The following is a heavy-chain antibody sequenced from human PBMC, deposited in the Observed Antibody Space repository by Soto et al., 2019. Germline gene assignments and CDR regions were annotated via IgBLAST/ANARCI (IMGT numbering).Heavy chain of an antibody. V-gene: IGHV3-48*02. Sequence: LRLSCAASGFTFTSYSMNWVRQAPGRGLEWVSYITSKSTTIKYADSVKGRFTVSRDNAKNSLYLQLNSLRDEDTAVYYCAREMGACSDSSCYPGPYDSWGQGTLVTVSS. CDR2: ITSKSTTI. J-gene: IGHJ5*02. CDR1: GFTFTSYS. D-gene: IGHD3-16*01. CDR3: AREMGACSDSSCYPGPYDS.